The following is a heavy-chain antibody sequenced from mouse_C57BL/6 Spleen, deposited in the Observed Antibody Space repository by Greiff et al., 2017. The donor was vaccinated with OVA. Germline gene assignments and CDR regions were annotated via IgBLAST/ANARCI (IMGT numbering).Heavy chain of an antibody. D-gene: IGHD2-3*01. V-gene: IGHV7-1*01. J-gene: IGHJ2*01. CDR3: ARDASDGTLVDY. CDR1: GFTFSDFY. Sequence: EVKLMESGGGLVQSGRSLRLSCATSGFTFSDFYMEWVRQAPGKGLEWIAASRNKANDYTTEYSASVKGRFIVSRDTSQSILYLQMNALRAEDTAIYYCARDASDGTLVDYWGQGTTLTVSS. CDR2: SRNKANDYTT.